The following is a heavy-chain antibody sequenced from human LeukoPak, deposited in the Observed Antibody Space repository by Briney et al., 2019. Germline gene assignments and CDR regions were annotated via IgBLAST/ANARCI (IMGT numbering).Heavy chain of an antibody. D-gene: IGHD7-27*01. V-gene: IGHV4-39*01. Sequence: SETLSLTCTVSGGSISSSSYYWGWIRQPPGKGLEWIGSIYYSGSTYYNPSLKSRVTISVDTFKNQFSPKLSSVTAADTAVYYCARLTVKWGSNFDYWGQGTLVTVSS. J-gene: IGHJ4*02. CDR2: IYYSGST. CDR1: GGSISSSSYY. CDR3: ARLTVKWGSNFDY.